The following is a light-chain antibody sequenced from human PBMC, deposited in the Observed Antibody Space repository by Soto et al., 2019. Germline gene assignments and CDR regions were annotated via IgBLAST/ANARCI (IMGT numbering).Light chain of an antibody. CDR1: QSVSSN. CDR3: QQYNKWPPYT. CDR2: GAS. Sequence: EIGMTQSPATLSVSPGERATLSCRASQSVSSNLAWYQQKPGQAPRLLIYGASTGATGIPARFSGSGSGTEFTLTISSLQYEDFAVYYCQQYNKWPPYTFGQGTKLEIK. J-gene: IGKJ2*01. V-gene: IGKV3-15*01.